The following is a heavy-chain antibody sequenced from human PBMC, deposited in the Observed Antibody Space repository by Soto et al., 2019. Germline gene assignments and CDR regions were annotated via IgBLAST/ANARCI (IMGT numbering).Heavy chain of an antibody. V-gene: IGHV3-21*01. CDR2: ISSSSSYI. Sequence: GSLRLSCAASGFTFSSYSMNWVRQAPGKGLEWVSSISSSSSYIYYADSVKGRFTISRDNAKNSLYLQMNSLRAEDTAVYYCAREGNYYDSSGYYDYWGQGTLVTVSS. D-gene: IGHD3-22*01. CDR3: AREGNYYDSSGYYDY. CDR1: GFTFSSYS. J-gene: IGHJ4*02.